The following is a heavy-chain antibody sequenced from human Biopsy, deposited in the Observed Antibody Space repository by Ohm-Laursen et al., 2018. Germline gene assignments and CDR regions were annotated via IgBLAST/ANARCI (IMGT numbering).Heavy chain of an antibody. CDR2: MWSDGINK. CDR3: ARDDDTTGHYMILNH. Sequence: SLRLSCAAPGFAFSYYGLHWVRQAPGKGLQWVAVMWSDGINKNYADSVKGRFTVSRDNFNNVLYLQMSSLRDEDSAVYYCARDDDTTGHYMILNHWGQGTLVTVSS. V-gene: IGHV3-33*01. CDR1: GFAFSYYG. J-gene: IGHJ5*02. D-gene: IGHD3-9*01.